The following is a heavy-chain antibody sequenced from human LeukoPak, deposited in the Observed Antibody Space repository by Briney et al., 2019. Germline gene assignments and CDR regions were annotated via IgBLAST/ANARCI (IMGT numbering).Heavy chain of an antibody. Sequence: AGGSLRLSCAASGFTFSSYWMHWVRQAPGKGLEWVSSISGSSSYIYYADSVKGRFTISRDNAKNSLYLQMNSLRAEDTAVYYCAREGSSSWPFDYWGQGTLVTVSS. CDR3: AREGSSSWPFDY. CDR1: GFTFSSYW. CDR2: ISGSSSYI. J-gene: IGHJ4*02. V-gene: IGHV3-21*01. D-gene: IGHD6-13*01.